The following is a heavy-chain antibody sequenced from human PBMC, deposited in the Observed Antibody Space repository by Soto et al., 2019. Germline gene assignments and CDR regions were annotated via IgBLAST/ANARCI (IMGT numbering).Heavy chain of an antibody. J-gene: IGHJ4*02. CDR3: ARDTSIAGAGFDY. CDR2: IYYSGST. D-gene: IGHD6-19*01. Sequence: SDTLSLTCTVSGGSISSYYWSRIRHPPGKGLEWIGYIYYSGSTNYNPSLKSRVTISVDTSKNQFSLKLSSVTAADTAVYYCARDTSIAGAGFDYWGQGTLVNVSS. CDR1: GGSISSYY. V-gene: IGHV4-59*01.